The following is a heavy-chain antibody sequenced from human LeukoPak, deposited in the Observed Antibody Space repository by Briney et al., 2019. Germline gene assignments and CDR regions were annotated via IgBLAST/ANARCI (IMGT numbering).Heavy chain of an antibody. D-gene: IGHD3-22*01. CDR3: ARLLYYYDSSIYQRYFDY. CDR1: GFTVSSNY. CDR2: IYSGGNT. V-gene: IGHV3-53*01. J-gene: IGHJ4*02. Sequence: PGGSLRLSCAASGFTVSSNYMNWVRQAPGKGLEWVSIIYSGGNTHYADSVKGRFTISRGNSQNTLYLQMNSLRPEDTAVYYCARLLYYYDSSIYQRYFDYWGQGTLVTVSS.